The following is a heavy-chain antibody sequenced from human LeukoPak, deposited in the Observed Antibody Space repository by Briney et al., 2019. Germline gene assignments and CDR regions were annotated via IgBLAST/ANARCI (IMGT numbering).Heavy chain of an antibody. CDR1: GYAITSYY. CDR2: IHPNDYTT. D-gene: IGHD3-10*01. J-gene: IGHJ4*02. CDR3: AREAFAAGKNFDY. Sequence: ASVKVYCKASGYAITSYYMHWVRQAPGQGLEWMGTIHPNDYTTTYAQRFQGRVTMTRDASTSTVYMDLSSLRSEDTAVYYCAREAFAAGKNFDYWGQGTQVTVSS. V-gene: IGHV1-46*01.